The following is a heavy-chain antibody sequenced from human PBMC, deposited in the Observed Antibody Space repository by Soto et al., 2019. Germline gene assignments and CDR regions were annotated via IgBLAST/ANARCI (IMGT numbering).Heavy chain of an antibody. D-gene: IGHD2-15*01. CDR1: GGSISSSSYY. V-gene: IGHV4-39*01. CDR2: IYYSGST. CDR3: ARIGCSGGSCYSEPYYYYYMDV. Sequence: SETLSLTCTVSGGSISSSSYYWGWIRQPPGKGLEWIGSIYYSGSTYYNPSLKSRVTISVDTSKNQFSLKLSSVTAADTAVYYCARIGCSGGSCYSEPYYYYYMDVWGKGNTVTAP. J-gene: IGHJ6*03.